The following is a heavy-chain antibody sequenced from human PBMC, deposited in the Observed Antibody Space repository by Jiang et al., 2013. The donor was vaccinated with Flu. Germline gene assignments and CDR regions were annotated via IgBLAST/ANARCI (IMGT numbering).Heavy chain of an antibody. CDR1: GGSISSSSYF. CDR3: ARQFGGALRGDFDY. CDR2: IYYSGST. V-gene: IGHV4-39*01. Sequence: KPSETLSLTCTVSGGSISSSSYFWGWIRQPPGKGLEWIGSIYYSGSTYYNPSLKSRVTISVDTSKNQFSLKLSSVTAADTALYYCARQFGGALRGDFDYWGRGNPGHRLL. D-gene: IGHD3-10*01. J-gene: IGHJ4*02.